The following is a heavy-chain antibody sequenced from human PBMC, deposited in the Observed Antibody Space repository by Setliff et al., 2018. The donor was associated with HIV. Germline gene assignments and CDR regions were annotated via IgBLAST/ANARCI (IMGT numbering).Heavy chain of an antibody. D-gene: IGHD4-17*01. V-gene: IGHV2-5*02. CDR2: IYWDDDK. Sequence: GSGPTGEPTQTLTLTCIFSGFSLSTSGVGVGWIRQPPGKALEWLALIYWDDDKHYSPSLKSRLTITKDTSKNQVVLKMANMDPVDTATYYCAHRAYYGEFGFWGQGTQVTV. J-gene: IGHJ4*02. CDR1: GFSLSTSGVG. CDR3: AHRAYYGEFGF.